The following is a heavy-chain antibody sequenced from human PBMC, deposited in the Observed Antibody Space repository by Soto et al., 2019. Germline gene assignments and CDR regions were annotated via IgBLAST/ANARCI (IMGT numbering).Heavy chain of an antibody. CDR3: TTDRAATHSGWYYYYGMDV. Sequence: KSGGSLRLSCAASGFTFSNAWMSWVRQAPGKGLEWVGRIKSKTDGGTTDYAAPVKGRFTISRDDSKNTLYLQMNSLKTEDTAVYYCTTDRAATHSGWYYYYGMDVWGQGTTVTVSS. J-gene: IGHJ6*02. CDR1: GFTFSNAW. CDR2: IKSKTDGGTT. V-gene: IGHV3-15*01. D-gene: IGHD6-19*01.